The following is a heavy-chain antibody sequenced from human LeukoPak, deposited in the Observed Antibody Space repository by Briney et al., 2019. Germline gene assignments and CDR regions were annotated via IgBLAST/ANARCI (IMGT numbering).Heavy chain of an antibody. J-gene: IGHJ6*03. D-gene: IGHD4-11*01. Sequence: LGDSLNISWKGCGYSFTSYWIGGVPQLPGKGQGWRGIIYIGDSENRDHTSFQGQATTSAEKSITTSNLQWSSLKASDTVLYYCARHLQAHYYYYMDVWGKGTTVTVSS. CDR3: ARHLQAHYYYYMDV. CDR2: IYIGDSEN. V-gene: IGHV5-51*01. CDR1: GYSFTSYW.